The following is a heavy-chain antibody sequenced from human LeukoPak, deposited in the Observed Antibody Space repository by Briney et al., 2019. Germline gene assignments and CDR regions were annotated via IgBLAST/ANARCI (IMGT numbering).Heavy chain of an antibody. CDR1: GGTFGDYA. J-gene: IGHJ3*02. CDR2: ITSKAFGGTA. CDR3: TRDREAAAGINALDI. D-gene: IGHD6-13*01. V-gene: IGHV3-49*04. Sequence: GGSLRLSCRPSGGTFGDYAMSWVRQAPGRGLEWGGFITSKAFGGTAEYAASVKGRFTISRDDSKSLAYLQMNSLNTEDTAVYYCTRDREAAAGINALDIWGQGTMVTVSS.